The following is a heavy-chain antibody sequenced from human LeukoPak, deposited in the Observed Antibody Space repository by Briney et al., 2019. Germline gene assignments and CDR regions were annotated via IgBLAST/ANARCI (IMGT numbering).Heavy chain of an antibody. Sequence: GGSLRLSCAASGFTFNKVWMNWVRQAPGKGLEWVGRILTTGESATTDYGTTDYAAPVKGRFTISRDDLKNTLYLQMNSLKTEDTAVYYCTTRVVTTNDFWGQGILVTVSS. CDR2: ILTTGESATTDYGTT. CDR3: TTRVVTTNDF. V-gene: IGHV3-15*01. CDR1: GFTFNKVW. J-gene: IGHJ4*02. D-gene: IGHD2-21*02.